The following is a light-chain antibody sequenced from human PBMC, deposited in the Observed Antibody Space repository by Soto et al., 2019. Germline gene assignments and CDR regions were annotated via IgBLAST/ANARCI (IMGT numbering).Light chain of an antibody. CDR1: QSINIW. Sequence: DIQMAQSPSTLSASVGDRVTITCRASQSINIWLAWYQQKPGKAPKVLIYDASSLKSGVPSRFSGSGSGTEFTLTISSLQPDDFATYYCQQYNSYSFGQGTRVDI. J-gene: IGKJ1*01. CDR2: DAS. CDR3: QQYNSYS. V-gene: IGKV1-5*01.